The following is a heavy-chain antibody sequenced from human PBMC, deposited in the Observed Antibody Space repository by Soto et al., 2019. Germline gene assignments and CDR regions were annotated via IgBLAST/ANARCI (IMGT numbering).Heavy chain of an antibody. D-gene: IGHD4-17*01. CDR1: GYTFTSYY. CDR2: INPSGGST. Sequence: GASVNVSCKASGYTFTSYYIHWVRQAPGQGLEWMGIINPSGGSTTYAQKFQGRVTMTRDTSTSTVYMELSSLRSEDTAVYYCTRAPSYGASDIWGQGTMVTVSS. CDR3: TRAPSYGASDI. V-gene: IGHV1-46*03. J-gene: IGHJ3*02.